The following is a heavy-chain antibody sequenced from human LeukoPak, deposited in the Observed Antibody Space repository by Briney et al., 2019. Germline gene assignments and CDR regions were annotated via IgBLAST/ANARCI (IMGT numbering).Heavy chain of an antibody. J-gene: IGHJ3*02. CDR2: ISAYNGNT. D-gene: IGHD3-22*01. V-gene: IGHV1-18*01. Sequence: GASVKVSCKASGYTFTSYGINWVRQAPGQGLEWMGWISAYNGNTNYAQKLQGRVTMTTDTSTTTAYMELRGLRSEDTAVYYCARDPPRGDYYDSSGYYGYAFDIWGQGTMVTVSS. CDR1: GYTFTSYG. CDR3: ARDPPRGDYYDSSGYYGYAFDI.